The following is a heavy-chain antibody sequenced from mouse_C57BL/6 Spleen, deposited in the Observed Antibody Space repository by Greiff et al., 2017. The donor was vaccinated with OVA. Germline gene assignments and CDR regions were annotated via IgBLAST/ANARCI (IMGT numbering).Heavy chain of an antibody. J-gene: IGHJ1*03. CDR3: ARKLYYAWYFDV. D-gene: IGHD2-1*01. CDR1: GYSFTGYY. CDR2: INPSTGGT. Sequence: EVQLQQSGPELVKPGASVKISCKASGYSFTGYYMNWVKQSPEKSLEWIGEINPSTGGTTYNQKFKAKATLTVDKSSSTAYMQLKSLTSEDSAVYYCARKLYYAWYFDVWGTGTTVTVSS. V-gene: IGHV1-42*01.